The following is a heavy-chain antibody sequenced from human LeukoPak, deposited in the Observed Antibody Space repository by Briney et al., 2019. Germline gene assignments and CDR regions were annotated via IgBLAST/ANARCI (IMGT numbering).Heavy chain of an antibody. V-gene: IGHV4-39*07. CDR3: ARGARGWSYYYYMDV. Sequence: SETLSLTCTVSGGSISSSSYYWGWIRQPPGKGLEWIGEINHSGSTNYNPSLKSRVTISVDTSKNQFSLKLSSVTAADTGVYYCARGARGWSYYYYMDVWGKGTTVTVSS. CDR2: INHSGST. D-gene: IGHD6-19*01. CDR1: GGSISSSSYY. J-gene: IGHJ6*03.